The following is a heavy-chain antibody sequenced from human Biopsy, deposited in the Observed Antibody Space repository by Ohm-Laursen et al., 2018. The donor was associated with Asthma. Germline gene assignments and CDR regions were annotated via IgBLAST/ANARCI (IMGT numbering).Heavy chain of an antibody. CDR3: VKDIRLQLWGFDS. J-gene: IGHJ4*02. CDR1: GFAVSRDH. Sequence: GSLRLSCAASGFAVSRDHMFWVRQAPGKGLEWVSVIYSGGTSHTADSVRGRFTISRDYSKNTLYLQMHSLRAEDTALYYCVKDIRLQLWGFDSWGQGTLVTVSS. CDR2: IYSGGTS. V-gene: IGHV3-53*01. D-gene: IGHD6-13*01.